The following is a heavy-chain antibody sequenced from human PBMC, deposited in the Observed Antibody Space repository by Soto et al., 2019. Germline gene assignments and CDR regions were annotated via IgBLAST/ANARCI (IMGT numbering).Heavy chain of an antibody. V-gene: IGHV4-39*01. Sequence: SETLSLTCTVSGGSISSSSYYWGWIRQPPGKGLEWIGSIYYSGSTYYNPSLKSRVTISVDTSKNQFSLKLSSVTAADTAVYYCARRGFDYGDHKIDYWGQGTLVTVSS. CDR2: IYYSGST. CDR3: ARRGFDYGDHKIDY. D-gene: IGHD4-17*01. CDR1: GGSISSSSYY. J-gene: IGHJ4*02.